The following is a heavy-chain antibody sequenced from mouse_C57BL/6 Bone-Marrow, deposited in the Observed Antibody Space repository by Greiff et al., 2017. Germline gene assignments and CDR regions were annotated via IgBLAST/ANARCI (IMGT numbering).Heavy chain of an antibody. J-gene: IGHJ3*01. CDR3: TTGGRSYRTFAY. D-gene: IGHD1-1*01. Sequence: VQLKQSGAELVRPGASVKLSCTASGFNIKDDYMHWVKQRPEPGLEWIGWIDPENGDTEYASKFQGKATITADTSSNTAYLQLSSLTSEDTAVYYCTTGGRSYRTFAYWGQGTLVTVSA. CDR1: GFNIKDDY. V-gene: IGHV14-4*01. CDR2: IDPENGDT.